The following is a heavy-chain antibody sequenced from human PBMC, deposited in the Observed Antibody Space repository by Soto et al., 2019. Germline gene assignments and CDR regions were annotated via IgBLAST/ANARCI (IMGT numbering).Heavy chain of an antibody. CDR2: MYYTGNK. V-gene: IGHV4-39*01. CDR3: ARRSSSSLGSLFDP. D-gene: IGHD6-6*01. J-gene: IGHJ5*02. Sequence: PSETLSLTCTVSGGNIRSSTDYWDWIRQPPGKGLEWIGAMYYTGNKNYNPSLESRVTMSVDTSKNQFSLKLSSVTPTDTAVYYCARRSSSSLGSLFDPWGRGILVTV. CDR1: GGNIRSSTDY.